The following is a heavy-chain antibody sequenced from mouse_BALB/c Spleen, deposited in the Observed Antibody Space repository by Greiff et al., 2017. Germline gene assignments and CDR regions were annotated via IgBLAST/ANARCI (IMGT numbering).Heavy chain of an antibody. V-gene: IGHV5-12-1*01. CDR2: ISSGGGST. D-gene: IGHD2-4*01. CDR3: ARHRGYDSNFDY. J-gene: IGHJ2*01. CDR1: GFAFSSYD. Sequence: EVKLMESGGGLVKPGGSLKLSCAASGFAFSSYDMSWVRQTPEKRLEWVAYISSGGGSTYYPDTVKGRFTISRDNAKNTLYLQMSSLKSEDTAMYYCARHRGYDSNFDYWGQGTTLTVSS.